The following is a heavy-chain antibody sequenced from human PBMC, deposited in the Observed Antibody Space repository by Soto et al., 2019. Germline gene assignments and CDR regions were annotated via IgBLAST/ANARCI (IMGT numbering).Heavy chain of an antibody. J-gene: IGHJ3*02. Sequence: ASVKVACKASGYTFTGYYMHWVRQAPGQGLEWMGWINPNSGGTNYAQKFQGWVTMTRDTSISTAYMELSRLRSDDTAVYYCARAPYYYDSSGYYSLDAFDIWGQGTMVTV. D-gene: IGHD3-22*01. V-gene: IGHV1-2*04. CDR2: INPNSGGT. CDR3: ARAPYYYDSSGYYSLDAFDI. CDR1: GYTFTGYY.